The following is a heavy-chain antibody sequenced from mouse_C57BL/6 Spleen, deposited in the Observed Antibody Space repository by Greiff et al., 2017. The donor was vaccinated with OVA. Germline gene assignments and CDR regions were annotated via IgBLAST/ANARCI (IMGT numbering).Heavy chain of an antibody. CDR3: TRDGYSRYFDY. D-gene: IGHD2-3*01. J-gene: IGHJ2*01. CDR1: GFTFSSYA. Sequence: EVKLMESGEGLVKPGGSLKLSCAASGFTFSSYAMSWVRQTPEKRLEWVAYISSGGDYIYYADTVKGRFTISRDNARNTLYLQMSSLKSKDTAMYYCTRDGYSRYFDYWGQGTTLTVSS. V-gene: IGHV5-9-1*02. CDR2: ISSGGDYI.